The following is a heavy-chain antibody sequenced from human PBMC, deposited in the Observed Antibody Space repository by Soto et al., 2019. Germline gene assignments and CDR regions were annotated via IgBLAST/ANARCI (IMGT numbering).Heavy chain of an antibody. Sequence: LRLSCSVSGFTFSSYAMHWVRQAPGKGLEYVASISSEGASTYYADSVKGRFIISRDNSKNTLYLQMSSLRAEDTAVYYCVKDRYVDYWGQGILVTVSS. CDR3: VKDRYVDY. CDR1: GFTFSSYA. V-gene: IGHV3-64D*06. CDR2: ISSEGAST. J-gene: IGHJ4*02.